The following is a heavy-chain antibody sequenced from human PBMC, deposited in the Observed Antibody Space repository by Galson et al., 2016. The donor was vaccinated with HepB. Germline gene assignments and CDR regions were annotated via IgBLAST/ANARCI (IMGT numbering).Heavy chain of an antibody. D-gene: IGHD4-11*01. J-gene: IGHJ4*02. CDR2: ITDSGDDT. CDR1: GFTFSTYA. Sequence: SLRLSCAASGFTFSTYAMTWVRQAPGKGLEWVSVITDSGDDTHHADSVKGRFIMSRDNPNNTLFLQMDSLGAEDTAIYYCAKDYHDYSNYGHFDYWGQGTLVTVSS. V-gene: IGHV3-23*01. CDR3: AKDYHDYSNYGHFDY.